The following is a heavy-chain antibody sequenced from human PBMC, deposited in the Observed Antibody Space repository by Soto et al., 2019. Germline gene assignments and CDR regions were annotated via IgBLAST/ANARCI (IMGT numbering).Heavy chain of an antibody. V-gene: IGHV3-21*01. D-gene: IGHD4-17*01. CDR3: ARGERVGDPMFDY. CDR1: GFDFSDYS. CDR2: LTTTTSTYI. J-gene: IGHJ4*02. Sequence: EVQLVESGGGLVKPGGSLRLSCVASGFDFSDYSINWVRQVPGKGLEWVSSLTTTTSTYIHYADSVTGRFTIFRDSTKNSECLQMDSLKAEDTAIYYCARGERVGDPMFDYWGQGTLVTVSS.